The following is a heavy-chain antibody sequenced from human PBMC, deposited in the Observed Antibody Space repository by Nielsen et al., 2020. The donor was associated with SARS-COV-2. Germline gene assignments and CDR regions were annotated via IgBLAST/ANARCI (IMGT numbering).Heavy chain of an antibody. CDR1: GGSISSSNW. V-gene: IGHV4-4*02. CDR3: ARAIAARPLYFDY. CDR2: IYHSGST. J-gene: IGHJ4*02. D-gene: IGHD6-6*01. Sequence: SETLSLTCAVSGGSISSSNWWSWVRQPPGKGLEWIGEIYHSGSTNYNPSLKSRVTISVDKSKNQFSLKLSSVTAADTAVYYCARAIAARPLYFDYWGQGTLVTVSS.